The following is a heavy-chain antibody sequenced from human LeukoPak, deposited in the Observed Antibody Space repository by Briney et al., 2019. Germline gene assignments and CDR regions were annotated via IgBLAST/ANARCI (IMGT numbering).Heavy chain of an antibody. CDR1: GFIFSNYA. D-gene: IGHD2-15*01. CDR3: ASSSLHCSAGNCPFLADEY. CDR2: ISYDGINK. Sequence: GGSLRLSCAVSGFIFSNYAMHWVRQAPGMGLEWVAVISYDGINKYYADSVKGRFTISRDNSRNTLYLRMNSLRPDDSAVYYCASSSLHCSAGNCPFLADEYWGQGTLVTVSS. J-gene: IGHJ4*02. V-gene: IGHV3-30*04.